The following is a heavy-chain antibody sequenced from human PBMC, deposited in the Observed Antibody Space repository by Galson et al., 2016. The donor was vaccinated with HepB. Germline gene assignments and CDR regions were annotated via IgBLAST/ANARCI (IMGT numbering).Heavy chain of an antibody. CDR2: ISSSSSTI. Sequence: SLRLSCAASGFTFSSYTMNWVRQAPGKGLEWVSYISSSSSTIYYADSVKGRFTISRDNSKNMLYLEMYSLRAEDTALYYCVKDPNWESGYWGQGTLVTVSS. V-gene: IGHV3-48*01. CDR3: VKDPNWESGY. D-gene: IGHD7-27*01. CDR1: GFTFSSYT. J-gene: IGHJ4*02.